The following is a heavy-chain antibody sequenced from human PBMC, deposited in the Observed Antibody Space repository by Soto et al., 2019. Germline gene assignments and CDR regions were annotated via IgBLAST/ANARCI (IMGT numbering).Heavy chain of an antibody. V-gene: IGHV4-31*03. Sequence: QVQLQESGPGLVKPSQTLSLTCSVSGASISRDDYYWSWIRQHPGKGLEWIAYIYSSGNSYYNPSLISRVAISLDTSKNQFSLRLSSVTAADTGVYYCASALTGDYVGFDYWGQGTPATVSS. J-gene: IGHJ4*02. CDR2: IYSSGNS. CDR3: ASALTGDYVGFDY. CDR1: GASISRDDYY. D-gene: IGHD3-9*01.